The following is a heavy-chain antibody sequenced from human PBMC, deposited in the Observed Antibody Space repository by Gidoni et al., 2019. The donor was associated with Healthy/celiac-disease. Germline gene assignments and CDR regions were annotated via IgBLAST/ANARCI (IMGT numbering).Heavy chain of an antibody. V-gene: IGHV3-30*18. D-gene: IGHD6-6*01. CDR2: ISYDGSNK. CDR1: GFTFSSYG. J-gene: IGHJ4*02. Sequence: QVQLVESGGGVVQPGRSLRLSCAASGFTFSSYGMHWVRQAPGKGLECVAVISYDGSNKYYADSVKGRFTISRDNSKNTLYLQMNSLRAEDTAVYYCAKADRRPRRPPDYWGQGTLVTVSS. CDR3: AKADRRPRRPPDY.